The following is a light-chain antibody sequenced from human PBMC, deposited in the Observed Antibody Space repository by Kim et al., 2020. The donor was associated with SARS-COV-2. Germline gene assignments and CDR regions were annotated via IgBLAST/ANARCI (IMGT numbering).Light chain of an antibody. CDR2: GAS. CDR3: QQYYTTPLT. Sequence: GDAVTITCRASRGITHSLAWYQQRPRKAPKLLLYGASRLERGVPSTFSGGGSGTNFTLTISSLQAEDFATYYCQQYYTTPLTFG. CDR1: RGITHS. V-gene: IGKV1-NL1*01. J-gene: IGKJ4*01.